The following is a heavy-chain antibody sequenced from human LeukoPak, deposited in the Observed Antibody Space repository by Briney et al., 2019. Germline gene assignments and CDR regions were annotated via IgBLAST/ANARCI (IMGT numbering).Heavy chain of an antibody. D-gene: IGHD3-10*01. CDR3: ASFGSESNLDAFDI. CDR2: IRYDGSNK. Sequence: GGSLRLSCAASGFTFSSYGMHWVRQAPGKGLEWVAFIRYDGSNKYYADSVKGRFTISRDNAKNSLYLQMNSLRDEDTAVYYCASFGSESNLDAFDIWGQGTMVTVST. CDR1: GFTFSSYG. J-gene: IGHJ3*02. V-gene: IGHV3-30*02.